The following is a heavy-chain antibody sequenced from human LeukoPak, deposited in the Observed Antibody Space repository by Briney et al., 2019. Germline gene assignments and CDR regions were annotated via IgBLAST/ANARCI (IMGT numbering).Heavy chain of an antibody. CDR2: IYPTDSNT. V-gene: IGHV5-51*01. CDR3: ARQGHSSGWSFDY. J-gene: IGHJ4*02. D-gene: IGHD6-19*01. CDR1: GNLSVYR. Sequence: GESLKISCKGSGNLSVYRIGWVRQMSGKGLEWMGIIYPTDSNTKYSPSFQGQVTMSVDKSINTAYLQWSSLKASDTAMYYCARQGHSSGWSFDYWGQGTQVTISS.